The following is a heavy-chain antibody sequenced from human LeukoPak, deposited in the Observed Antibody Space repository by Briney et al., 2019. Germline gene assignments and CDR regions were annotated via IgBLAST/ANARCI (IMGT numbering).Heavy chain of an antibody. CDR1: GYTFTGYY. J-gene: IGHJ4*02. CDR2: INPNSGGT. Sequence: GASVEVSCKASGYTFTGYYMHWVRQAPGQGLEWMGWINPNSGGTNYAQKFQGRVTMTRDTSISTAYMELSRLRSDDTAVYYCARGLVSSWYSFGYWGQGTLVTVSS. D-gene: IGHD6-13*01. V-gene: IGHV1-2*02. CDR3: ARGLVSSWYSFGY.